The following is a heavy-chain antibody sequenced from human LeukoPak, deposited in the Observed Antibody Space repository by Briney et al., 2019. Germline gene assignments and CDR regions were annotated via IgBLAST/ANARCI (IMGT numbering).Heavy chain of an antibody. CDR3: TTLTIVGATKADY. D-gene: IGHD1-26*01. V-gene: IGHV3-15*01. CDR2: IKSKTDGGTT. Sequence: GGSLRLSCAASGFTFSNAWMSWVRQAPGKGLEWVGRIKSKTDGGTTDYAAPVKGRFTISRDDSKNTLCLQMNSLKTEDTAVYYCTTLTIVGATKADYWGQGTLVTVSS. CDR1: GFTFSNAW. J-gene: IGHJ4*02.